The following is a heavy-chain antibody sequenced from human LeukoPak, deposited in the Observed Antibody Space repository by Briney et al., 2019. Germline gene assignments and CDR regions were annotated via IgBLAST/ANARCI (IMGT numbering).Heavy chain of an antibody. CDR2: INPNSGGT. Sequence: GASVKVSCKASGYTFTGYYMHWVRQAPGQGLEWMGWINPNSGGTNYAQKFQGRVTMTRDTSISTAYMELSRLRSDDTAVYYCARGSTPYSSSWYVHYWGQGTLATVSS. D-gene: IGHD6-13*01. V-gene: IGHV1-2*02. CDR1: GYTFTGYY. J-gene: IGHJ4*02. CDR3: ARGSTPYSSSWYVHY.